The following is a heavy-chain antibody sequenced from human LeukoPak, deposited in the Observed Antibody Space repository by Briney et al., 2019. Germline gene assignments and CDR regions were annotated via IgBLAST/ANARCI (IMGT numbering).Heavy chain of an antibody. V-gene: IGHV1-8*01. Sequence: ASVKVSCKASGYTFTSYDINWVRQVTGQGLEWMGYMNPNSGNTGYAQKFQGRVTMTRDTSISTAYMELSSLRFDDSAIYYCARVPRESNSHWGQGTLVTVSS. CDR3: ARVPRESNSH. J-gene: IGHJ4*02. D-gene: IGHD1-1*01. CDR2: MNPNSGNT. CDR1: GYTFTSYD.